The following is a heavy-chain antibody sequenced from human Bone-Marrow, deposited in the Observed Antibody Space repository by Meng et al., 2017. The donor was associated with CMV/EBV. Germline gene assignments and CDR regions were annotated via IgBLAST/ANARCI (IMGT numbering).Heavy chain of an antibody. D-gene: IGHD2-8*01. J-gene: IGHJ6*02. Sequence: GGSLRLSCAASGYTFSHYAMSWVRQAPGKGLEWVSAITGSGDITYYADSVKGRFTISRDNSRNTLYVEMNSLRAEDTAVYYCARDRGYCTIGVCDPHHDYYGMDVWGQGTTVTVSS. CDR3: ARDRGYCTIGVCDPHHDYYGMDV. V-gene: IGHV3-23*01. CDR1: GYTFSHYA. CDR2: ITGSGDIT.